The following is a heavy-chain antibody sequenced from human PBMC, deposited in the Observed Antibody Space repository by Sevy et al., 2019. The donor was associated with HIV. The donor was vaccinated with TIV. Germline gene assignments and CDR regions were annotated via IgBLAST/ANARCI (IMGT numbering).Heavy chain of an antibody. J-gene: IGHJ3*02. Sequence: GGSLRLSCAASGFTFSSYGMHWVRQAPGKGLEWVAVIWYDGSNKYYADSVKGRFTISRDNSKNTRYLQMNSLRSEDTAVYYCARGYGDYRIDAFDIWGQGTMVTVSS. CDR1: GFTFSSYG. CDR3: ARGYGDYRIDAFDI. V-gene: IGHV3-33*01. D-gene: IGHD4-17*01. CDR2: IWYDGSNK.